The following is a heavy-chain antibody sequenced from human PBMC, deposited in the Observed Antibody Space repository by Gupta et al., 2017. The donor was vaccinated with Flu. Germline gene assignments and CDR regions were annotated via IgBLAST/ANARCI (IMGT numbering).Heavy chain of an antibody. CDR3: ADVDDGSRFLEWLPGEV. D-gene: IGHD3-3*01. J-gene: IGHJ4*02. Sequence: EVQLLESGGGLVQPGGSLRLSCAASGFSFVNYAMTWVRQAPGMGLEWVSVIDRSSDTTYYADSVKGRFTISRDNSRNTLYLEMNNLRVEDSAIYYCADVDDGSRFLEWLPGEVWGQGTLVTVSS. CDR2: IDRSSDTT. CDR1: GFSFVNYA. V-gene: IGHV3-23*01.